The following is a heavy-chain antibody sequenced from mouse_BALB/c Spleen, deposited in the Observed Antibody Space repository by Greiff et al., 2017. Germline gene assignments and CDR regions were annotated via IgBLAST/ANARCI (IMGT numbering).Heavy chain of an antibody. CDR3: ARSHYYGYWFAY. D-gene: IGHD1-2*01. Sequence: EVMLVESGGGLVQPGGSRKLSCAASGFAFSSFGMHWVRQAPEKGLEWVAYISSGSSTIYYADTVKGRFTISRDNPKNTLFLQMTSLRSEDTAMYYCARSHYYGYWFAYWGQGTLVTVSA. J-gene: IGHJ3*01. V-gene: IGHV5-17*02. CDR1: GFAFSSFG. CDR2: ISSGSSTI.